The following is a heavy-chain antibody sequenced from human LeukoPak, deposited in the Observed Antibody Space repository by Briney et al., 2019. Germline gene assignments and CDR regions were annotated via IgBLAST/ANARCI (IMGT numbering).Heavy chain of an antibody. Sequence: SETLSLTCTVSGYSISSGYYWGWIRQPPGKGLEWIGSIYHSGSTYYNPSLKSRVTISVDTSKNQFSLKLSSVTAADTAVYYCARDRNGVYYYYYMDVWGKGTTVTVSS. D-gene: IGHD2-8*01. CDR2: IYHSGST. V-gene: IGHV4-38-2*02. J-gene: IGHJ6*03. CDR3: ARDRNGVYYYYYMDV. CDR1: GYSISSGYY.